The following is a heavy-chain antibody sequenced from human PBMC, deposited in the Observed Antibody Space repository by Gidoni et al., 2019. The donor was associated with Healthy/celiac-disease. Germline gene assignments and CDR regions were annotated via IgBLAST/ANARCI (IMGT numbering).Heavy chain of an antibody. V-gene: IGHV1-2*02. CDR1: GYTFTGYY. Sequence: QVQLVQSGAEVKKPGASVKVSCKASGYTFTGYYMPWVRQAPGQGLEWMGWINPNSGGTNYAQKFQGRVTMTRDTSISTAYMELSRLRSDDTAVYYCAREGTDGTMVRGVIIDKYYYYYGMDVWGQGTTVTVSS. CDR3: AREGTDGTMVRGVIIDKYYYYYGMDV. J-gene: IGHJ6*02. CDR2: INPNSGGT. D-gene: IGHD3-10*01.